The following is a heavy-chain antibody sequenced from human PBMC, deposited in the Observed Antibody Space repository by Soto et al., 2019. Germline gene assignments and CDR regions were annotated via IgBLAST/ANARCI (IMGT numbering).Heavy chain of an antibody. CDR1: GGSISSYY. D-gene: IGHD3-16*01. Sequence: SETLSLTCTVSGGSISSYYWSRIRQPPGKGLEWIGYIYYSGSTNYNPSLKSRVTISVDTSKNQFSLKLSSVTAADTAVYYCARVGGGYYYYYYGMDVWGQGTTVTVSS. CDR2: IYYSGST. J-gene: IGHJ6*02. V-gene: IGHV4-59*01. CDR3: ARVGGGYYYYYYGMDV.